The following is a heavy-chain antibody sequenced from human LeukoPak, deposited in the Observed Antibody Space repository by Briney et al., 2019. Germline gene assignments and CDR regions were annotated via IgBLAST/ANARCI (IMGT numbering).Heavy chain of an antibody. J-gene: IGHJ4*02. CDR2: INHSGST. D-gene: IGHD2-15*01. CDR1: GGSFSGYY. Sequence: SETLSLTCAVYGGSFSGYYWSWIRQPPGKGLEWIGEINHSGSTNYNPSLKSRVTISVDTSKNQFSLKLSSVTAADTAVYYCARGTPYCSGGSCYYGRLDYWGQGTLVTVSS. CDR3: ARGTPYCSGGSCYYGRLDY. V-gene: IGHV4-34*01.